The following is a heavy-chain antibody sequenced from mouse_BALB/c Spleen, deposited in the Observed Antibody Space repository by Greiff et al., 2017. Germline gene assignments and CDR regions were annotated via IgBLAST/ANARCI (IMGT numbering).Heavy chain of an antibody. V-gene: IGHV1-67*01. CDR1: SYTFTDYA. J-gene: IGHJ2*01. CDR3: ARGGITTAYFDY. D-gene: IGHD1-2*01. Sequence: VHLVESGPELVRPGVSVKISCKGSSYTFTDYAMHWVKQSHAKSLEWIGVISTYYGNTNYNQKFKGKATMTVDKSSSTAYMELARLTSEDSAVYYCARGGITTAYFDYWGQGTTLTVSS. CDR2: ISTYYGNT.